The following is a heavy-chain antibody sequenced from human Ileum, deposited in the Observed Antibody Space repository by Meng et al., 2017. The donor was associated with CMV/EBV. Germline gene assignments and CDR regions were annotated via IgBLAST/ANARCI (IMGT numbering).Heavy chain of an antibody. D-gene: IGHD3-16*02. J-gene: IGHJ4*02. CDR2: VDHSGSP. CDR1: GGSISGYY. V-gene: IGHV4-34*01. Sequence: SQTRSLTCAVSGGSISGYYWSWIRQSPGQGLEWLGEVDHSGSPNYNPSLKSRVLISVDTSKNQFSLRLTSLTAADTAVYYCGRIVASKPYWGQGTLVTISS. CDR3: GRIVASKPY.